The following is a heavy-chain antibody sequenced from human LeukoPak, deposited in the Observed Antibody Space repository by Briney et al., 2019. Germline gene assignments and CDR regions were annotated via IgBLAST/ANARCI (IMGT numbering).Heavy chain of an antibody. CDR3: TRDPRLCDY. CDR1: GLPLRHFY. CDR2: INPGGTIM. J-gene: IGHJ4*02. V-gene: IGHV3-11*01. Sequence: GGSLRMCWEASGLPLRHFYNTWIRQAPGKRLEWVAYINPGGTIMKYADALKGRFTVSRDNAENSLYLQMNSLRAEDTAIYYCTRDPRLCDYWGQGTRVTVSS.